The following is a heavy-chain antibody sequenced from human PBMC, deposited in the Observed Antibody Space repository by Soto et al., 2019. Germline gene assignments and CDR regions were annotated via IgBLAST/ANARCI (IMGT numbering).Heavy chain of an antibody. CDR3: ATDSQSRENEPPLPGGEMDV. Sequence: QVQLVQSGAEVKRPGASVKVSCKASGYTFINHGISWVRQARGQGLEWMGWISTFNGNTVFAQKLEDRVTLTTDTSMTTAYMELRSQTADDTAIYVGATDSQSRENEPPLPGGEMDVWGQGSTVTVSS. CDR1: GYTFINHG. D-gene: IGHD6-25*01. CDR2: ISTFNGNT. V-gene: IGHV1-18*01. J-gene: IGHJ6*02.